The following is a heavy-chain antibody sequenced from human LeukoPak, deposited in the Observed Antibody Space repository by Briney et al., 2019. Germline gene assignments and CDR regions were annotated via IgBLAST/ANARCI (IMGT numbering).Heavy chain of an antibody. CDR3: ARVLAAAGREFYFDY. Sequence: GGSLRLSCTASGFTFSSYWMCWVRQAPGKGLEWVANIKQDGSEKYYVDSVKGQFTISRDNAKNSLYLQMNSLRAEDTAVYYCARVLAAAGREFYFDYWGQGTLVTVSS. J-gene: IGHJ4*02. CDR1: GFTFSSYW. D-gene: IGHD6-13*01. CDR2: IKQDGSEK. V-gene: IGHV3-7*01.